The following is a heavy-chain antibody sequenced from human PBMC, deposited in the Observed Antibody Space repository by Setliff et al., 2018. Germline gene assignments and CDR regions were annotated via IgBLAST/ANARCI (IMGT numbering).Heavy chain of an antibody. J-gene: IGHJ4*02. Sequence: ASVKVSCKASGYSFNSYYMHWVRQAPGQGLEWMGVMNPGRGSRNYAQRFQGRVTMTTDTSTSTAYMELRSLRSDDMAVYYCSRLVRYCTTTTCQSVPGAEVWGQGTLVTVSS. CDR2: MNPGRGSR. CDR3: SRLVRYCTTTTCQSVPGAEV. V-gene: IGHV1-46*02. CDR1: GYSFNSYY. D-gene: IGHD2-8*01.